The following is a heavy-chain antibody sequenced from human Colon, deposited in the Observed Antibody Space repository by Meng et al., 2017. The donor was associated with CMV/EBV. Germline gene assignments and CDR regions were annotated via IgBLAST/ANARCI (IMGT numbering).Heavy chain of an antibody. Sequence: GESLKISCAASGFTFSSYSMNWVRQAPGQGLEWVSSISSSSSYIYYADSVKGRFTISRDNAKNSLYLQMNNLRAEDTAVYYCARDSCSSTSCYYYWGQGTLVTVSS. CDR1: GFTFSSYS. J-gene: IGHJ4*02. CDR2: ISSSSSYI. V-gene: IGHV3-21*01. CDR3: ARDSCSSTSCYYY. D-gene: IGHD2-2*01.